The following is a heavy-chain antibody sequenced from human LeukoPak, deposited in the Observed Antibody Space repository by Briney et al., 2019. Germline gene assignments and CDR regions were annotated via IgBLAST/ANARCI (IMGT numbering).Heavy chain of an antibody. J-gene: IGHJ4*02. D-gene: IGHD1-14*01. CDR2: IYYRGTT. CDR3: ARDLYDDNRCFDF. Sequence: KPSETLSLTCTVSGGSISSSDYYWGWIRQPPGKGLEWIASIYYRGTTHYNPSHQSRVTMSVDTSKNQFSLKLSSVTAADTAVYYCARDLYDDNRCFDFWGQGILVTVSS. CDR1: GGSISSSDYY. V-gene: IGHV4-39*02.